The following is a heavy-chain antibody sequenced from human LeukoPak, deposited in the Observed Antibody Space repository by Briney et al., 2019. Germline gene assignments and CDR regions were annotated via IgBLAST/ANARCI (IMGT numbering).Heavy chain of an antibody. V-gene: IGHV4-34*01. J-gene: IGHJ4*02. CDR3: ARGHKGDY. CDR1: GGSFSGYY. Sequence: PSETLSLTCAVYGGSFSGYYWSWIRQPPGKGLEWIGEINHSGSTNYNPSLKSRVTISVDTSKNQFSLKLSSVTAADTAVYYCARGHKGDYWGQGTLVTVSP. CDR2: INHSGST.